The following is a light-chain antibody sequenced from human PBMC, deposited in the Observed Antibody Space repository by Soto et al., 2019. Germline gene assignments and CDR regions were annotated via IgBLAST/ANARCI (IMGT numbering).Light chain of an antibody. V-gene: IGKV1-9*01. CDR3: QHYNSYSEA. CDR2: GAS. Sequence: IQLTQSPSSLSASVGDRVTITCRASPAIASFLAWYQQKPGTAPKLLIYGASTLQSGVPSRFSSSRSGTDYTLTISSLQPDDFATYYCQHYNSYSEAFGQGTKVDIK. CDR1: PAIASF. J-gene: IGKJ1*01.